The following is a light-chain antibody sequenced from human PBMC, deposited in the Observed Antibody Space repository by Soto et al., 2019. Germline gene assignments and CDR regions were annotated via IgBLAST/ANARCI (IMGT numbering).Light chain of an antibody. CDR2: GAS. CDR1: ESVSNN. V-gene: IGKV3-15*01. Sequence: EIVMTQSPATLSLSPGERATLSCRASESVSNNLAWYQQKAGQAPRLLIYGASTRATGIPARFSGSGSGTEFTLTISSLQSEDFAVYYCQQYSIWRTVGQGTKVEIK. J-gene: IGKJ1*01. CDR3: QQYSIWRT.